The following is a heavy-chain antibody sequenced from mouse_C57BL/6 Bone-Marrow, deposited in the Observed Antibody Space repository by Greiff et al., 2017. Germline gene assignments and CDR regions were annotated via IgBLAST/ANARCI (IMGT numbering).Heavy chain of an antibody. CDR1: GFTFSSYA. CDR2: ISDGGSYT. Sequence: EVKLMESGGGLVKPGGSLKLSCAASGFTFSSYAMSWVRQTPEKRLEWVATISDGGSYTYYPDNVKGRFTISRDNAKNNLYLQMSHLKSEDTAMYCCARDGVAYWGQGTLVTVSA. J-gene: IGHJ3*01. CDR3: ARDGVAY. V-gene: IGHV5-4*01.